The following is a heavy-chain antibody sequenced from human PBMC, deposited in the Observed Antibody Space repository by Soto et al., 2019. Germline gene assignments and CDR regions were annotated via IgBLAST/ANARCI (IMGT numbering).Heavy chain of an antibody. Sequence: GGSLRLSCAASGFTFISYAMSWVRQAPGKGLEWVSAISGSGGSTYYADSVKGRFTISRDNSKNTLYLQMNSLRAEDTAVYYCAKXLTIQLWLTVXYWGQGTLVXVSS. CDR3: AKXLTIQLWLTVXY. J-gene: IGHJ4*02. D-gene: IGHD5-18*01. CDR2: ISGSGGST. CDR1: GFTFISYA. V-gene: IGHV3-23*01.